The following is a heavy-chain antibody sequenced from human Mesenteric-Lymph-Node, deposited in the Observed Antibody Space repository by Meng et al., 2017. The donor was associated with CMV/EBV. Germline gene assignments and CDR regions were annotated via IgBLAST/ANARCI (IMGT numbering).Heavy chain of an antibody. D-gene: IGHD2-2*01. Sequence: SETLSLTCAVYGGSFSGYYWSWIRQPPGKGLEWIGEINHSGSTNYNPSLKSRVTISVDTSKNQFSLKLSSVTAADTAVYYCASDMKGTSCYDYWGQGTLVTVSS. CDR3: ASDMKGTSCYDY. J-gene: IGHJ4*02. CDR2: INHSGST. CDR1: GGSFSGYY. V-gene: IGHV4-34*01.